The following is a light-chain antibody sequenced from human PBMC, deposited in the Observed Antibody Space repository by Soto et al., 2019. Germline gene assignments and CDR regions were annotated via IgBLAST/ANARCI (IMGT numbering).Light chain of an antibody. V-gene: IGLV2-14*01. CDR2: EVT. CDR3: SSYTNIKTRACV. CDR1: SGDIGSYNR. Sequence: QSALTQPASVSGSPGQSITISCTGTSGDIGSYNRVSWYQQHPGKAPKLIIYEVTDRPSGVSNRFSGSKSGNTASLTISGLQAEDEAECYCSSYTNIKTRACVFGTGTKLTVL. J-gene: IGLJ1*01.